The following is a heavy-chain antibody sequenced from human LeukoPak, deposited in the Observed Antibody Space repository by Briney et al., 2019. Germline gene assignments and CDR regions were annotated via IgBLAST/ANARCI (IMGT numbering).Heavy chain of an antibody. CDR1: GFSFSSYW. J-gene: IGHJ1*01. Sequence: GGSLRLSCAASGFSFSSYWMHWVRQAPGKGLVWVSRIDSDGSSTSYADSVKGRFTISRDNAKNTLYLQMNSLRAEDTAVYYCAIVREVTTIPYSQHWGQGTLVTVSS. CDR2: IDSDGSST. V-gene: IGHV3-74*01. D-gene: IGHD2-21*02. CDR3: AIVREVTTIPYSQH.